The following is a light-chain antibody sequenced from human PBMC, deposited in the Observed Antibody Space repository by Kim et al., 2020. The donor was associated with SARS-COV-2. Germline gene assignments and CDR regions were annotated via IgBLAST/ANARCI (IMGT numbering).Light chain of an antibody. CDR3: SSYSSSSTLVV. CDR2: DVT. CDR1: STDVGGYNY. Sequence: QSITISCTGTSTDVGGYNYVSWYQQHPGKAPERIIHDVTDRPSGISDRFSASKSGNTASLTISGLQAEDEADYYCSSYSSSSTLVVFGGGTQLTVL. J-gene: IGLJ2*01. V-gene: IGLV2-14*03.